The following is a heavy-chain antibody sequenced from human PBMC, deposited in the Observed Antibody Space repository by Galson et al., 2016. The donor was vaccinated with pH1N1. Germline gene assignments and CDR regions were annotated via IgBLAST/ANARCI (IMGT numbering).Heavy chain of an antibody. CDR3: ARNALIELASPSGMDV. CDR1: GFTLSNYW. Sequence: SLRLSCAASGFTLSNYWMSWVRQAPGKGLEWVSSISASGTYIYYADSVQGRFTLTRANAKQSVYLEMSSLRVEDTAVYYCARNALIELASPSGMDVWGQGTTVAVSS. CDR2: ISASGTYI. J-gene: IGHJ6*02. V-gene: IGHV3-21*01. D-gene: IGHD5-24*01.